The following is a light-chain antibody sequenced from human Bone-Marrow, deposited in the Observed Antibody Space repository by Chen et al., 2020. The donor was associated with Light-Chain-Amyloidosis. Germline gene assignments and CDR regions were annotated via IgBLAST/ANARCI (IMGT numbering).Light chain of an antibody. CDR3: QSYQGSSEGV. J-gene: IGLJ3*02. CDR2: EDD. V-gene: IGLV6-57*01. Sequence: NFMLTQPHSVSESPGKTVIISCTRSSGSIATNYVQWSQQRPGSSPTTGIYEDDQRPSGVPDRFSGSIDRASNSATLTIAGLKTEDEADYYCQSYQGSSEGVFGGGTKLT. CDR1: SGSIATNY.